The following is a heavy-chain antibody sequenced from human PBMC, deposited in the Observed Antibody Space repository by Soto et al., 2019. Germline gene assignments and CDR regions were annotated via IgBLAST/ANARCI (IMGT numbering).Heavy chain of an antibody. CDR1: GGTFSSYT. Sequence: QVQLVQSGAEVEKPGSSVTVSCKASGGTFSSYTISWVRQAPGQGLEWMGRIIPILGIANYAQKLQGRVTITTDKSNSTGYMELGNLRSEETAVYYRASSHGDCVRYYFDYWGQGTLVTVSS. CDR3: ASSHGDCVRYYFDY. CDR2: IIPILGIA. J-gene: IGHJ4*02. D-gene: IGHD2-21*02. V-gene: IGHV1-69*02.